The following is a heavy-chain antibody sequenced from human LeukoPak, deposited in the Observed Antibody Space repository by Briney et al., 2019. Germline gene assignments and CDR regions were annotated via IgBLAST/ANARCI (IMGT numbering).Heavy chain of an antibody. Sequence: SETLSLTXTVSGGSISSSSYYWGWIRQPPGKGLEWIGSIYYSGSTYYNPSLKSRVTISVDTSKNQFSLKLSSVTAADTAVYYCARHGRGIFGVVSDYWGQGTLVTVSS. V-gene: IGHV4-39*01. CDR1: GGSISSSSYY. D-gene: IGHD3-3*01. CDR2: IYYSGST. J-gene: IGHJ4*02. CDR3: ARHGRGIFGVVSDY.